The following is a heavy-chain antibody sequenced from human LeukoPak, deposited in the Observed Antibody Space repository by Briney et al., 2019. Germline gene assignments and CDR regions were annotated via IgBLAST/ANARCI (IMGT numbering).Heavy chain of an antibody. D-gene: IGHD3-22*01. CDR1: GYTFTSYD. V-gene: IGHV1-8*01. CDR3: ATDRYYDSSGYYHYVD. Sequence: ASVKVSCKASGYTFTSYDINWVRQATGQGLEWMGWMNPNSGNTGYAQKFQGRVTMTRNTSISTAYMELSSLRSEDTAVYYCATDRYYDSSGYYHYVDWGQGTLVTVSS. J-gene: IGHJ4*02. CDR2: MNPNSGNT.